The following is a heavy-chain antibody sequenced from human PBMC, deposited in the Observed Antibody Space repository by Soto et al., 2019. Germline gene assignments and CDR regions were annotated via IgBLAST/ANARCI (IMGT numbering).Heavy chain of an antibody. Sequence: GGSLRLSCAASGFTFSSYAMSWVRQAPGKGLEWVSAISGSGGSTYYADSVKGRFTISRDNSKNTLYLQMNSLRAEDTAGYYCAKDESRSGWSRRRDYWGQGTLVTVSS. CDR3: AKDESRSGWSRRRDY. D-gene: IGHD6-19*01. V-gene: IGHV3-23*01. CDR1: GFTFSSYA. J-gene: IGHJ4*02. CDR2: ISGSGGST.